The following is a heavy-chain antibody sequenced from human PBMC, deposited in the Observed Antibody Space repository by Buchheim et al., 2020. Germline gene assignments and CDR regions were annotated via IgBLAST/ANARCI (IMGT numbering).Heavy chain of an antibody. D-gene: IGHD6-19*01. V-gene: IGHV1-69*01. Sequence: QVQLVQSGAEVKKPGSSVKVSCKASGGTFSSXSISWVRQAPGQGLEWMGGIIPIFGTANYAQKFQGRVXITTDESTSTAYMELSSLRSEDTAVYYCARGAPYSSGWYLSYYGMDVWGQGTT. CDR1: GGTFSSXS. CDR3: ARGAPYSSGWYLSYYGMDV. CDR2: IIPIFGTA. J-gene: IGHJ6*02.